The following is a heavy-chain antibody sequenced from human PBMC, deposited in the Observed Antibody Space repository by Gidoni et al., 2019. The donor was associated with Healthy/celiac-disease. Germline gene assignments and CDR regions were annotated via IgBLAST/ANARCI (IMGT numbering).Heavy chain of an antibody. J-gene: IGHJ3*02. V-gene: IGHV4-59*01. CDR3: ARWGLAGGRDAFDI. D-gene: IGHD2-15*01. CDR1: GGSISSYY. CDR2: IYYSGST. Sequence: QVQLQESGPGLVTPSATLSLTCTVSGGSISSYYWSWIRQPPGKGLEWIGYIYYSGSTNYNPSLKSRVTISVDTSKNQFSLKLSSVTAADTAVYYCARWGLAGGRDAFDIWGQGTMVTVSS.